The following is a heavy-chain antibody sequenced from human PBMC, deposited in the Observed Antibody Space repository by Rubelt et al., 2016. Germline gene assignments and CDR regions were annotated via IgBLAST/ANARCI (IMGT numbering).Heavy chain of an antibody. V-gene: IGHV3-74*01. J-gene: IGHJ5*02. CDR2: INSDGSTT. CDR1: YW. D-gene: IGHD4-23*01. Sequence: YWMHWVRQAPGKGLVWVSRINSDGSTTNYADSVKGRFTISRDNAKNTLYLQMSSLRAEDTAVYYCVRATGTTVGFGFNPWGQGTLVTVAA. CDR3: VRATGTTVGFGFNP.